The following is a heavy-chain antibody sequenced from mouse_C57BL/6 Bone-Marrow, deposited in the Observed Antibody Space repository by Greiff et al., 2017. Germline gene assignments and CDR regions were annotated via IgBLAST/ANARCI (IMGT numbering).Heavy chain of an antibody. Sequence: EVKLMESGPELVKPGASVKIPCKASGYTFTDYNMDWVKQSHGKSLEWIGDINPNNGGTIYNQKFKGKATLTVDKSSSTAYMEPRSLTSEDTAVYYCARDGRYWYFDVWGTGTTVTVSS. CDR1: GYTFTDYN. V-gene: IGHV1-18*01. CDR2: INPNNGGT. D-gene: IGHD1-2*01. J-gene: IGHJ1*03. CDR3: ARDGRYWYFDV.